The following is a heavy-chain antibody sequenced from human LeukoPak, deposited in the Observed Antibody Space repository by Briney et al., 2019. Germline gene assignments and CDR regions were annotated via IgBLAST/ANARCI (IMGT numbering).Heavy chain of an antibody. D-gene: IGHD2-2*01. CDR2: IYYSGST. CDR1: GGSISSSSYY. Sequence: SETLSLTCSVSGGSISSSSYYWGWIRQPPGKGLEWFGSIYYSGSTYYNPSLKSRVTISVDTSKNQFSLKLSSVTAADTAVYYCARRPLGSSYWYFDLWGRGTLVTVSS. J-gene: IGHJ2*01. V-gene: IGHV4-39*07. CDR3: ARRPLGSSYWYFDL.